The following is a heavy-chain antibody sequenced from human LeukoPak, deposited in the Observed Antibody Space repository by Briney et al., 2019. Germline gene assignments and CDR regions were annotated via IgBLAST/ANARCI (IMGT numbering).Heavy chain of an antibody. V-gene: IGHV4-61*01. CDR1: GGSVSSVSYY. CDR2: IYYSGST. D-gene: IGHD2-15*01. CDR3: ARDRTGYCSGGSCYTAQGFDP. Sequence: SETLSLTCTVSGGSVSSVSYYWSWIRQPPGKGLEWSGYIYYSGSTNYNPSLKSRVTISVDTSKNQFSLKLSSVTAADTAVYYCARDRTGYCSGGSCYTAQGFDPWGQGTLVTVSS. J-gene: IGHJ5*02.